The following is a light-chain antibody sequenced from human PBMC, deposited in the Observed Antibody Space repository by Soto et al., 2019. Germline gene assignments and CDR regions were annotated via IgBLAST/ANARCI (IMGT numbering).Light chain of an antibody. CDR3: KQYNNWPQT. CDR2: GAS. CDR1: QSVTSD. V-gene: IGKV3-15*01. Sequence: EIVLTQSPGTLSLSPGERATLSCRASQSVTSDYLAWYQQKPGQAPRLLIHGASSRATGIPARFSGSGSGTEFTLTIRSLQSEDFAVYYCKQYNNWPQTFGQGTKVDIK. J-gene: IGKJ1*01.